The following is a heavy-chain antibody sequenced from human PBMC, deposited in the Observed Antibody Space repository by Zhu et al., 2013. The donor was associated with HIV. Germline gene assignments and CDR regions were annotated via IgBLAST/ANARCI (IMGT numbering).Heavy chain of an antibody. V-gene: IGHV1-69*01. J-gene: IGHJ5*02. CDR1: GGTFSSYA. CDR2: IIPIFGTA. CDR3: AREPMVRGVIKYNWFDP. Sequence: QVQLVQSGAEVKKPGSSVKVSCKASGGTFSSYAISWVRQAPGQGLEWMGGIIPIFGTANYAQKFQGRVTITADESTSTAYMELSSLRSEDTAVYYCAREPMVRGVIKYNWFDPWGQGTLVTVSS. D-gene: IGHD3-10*01.